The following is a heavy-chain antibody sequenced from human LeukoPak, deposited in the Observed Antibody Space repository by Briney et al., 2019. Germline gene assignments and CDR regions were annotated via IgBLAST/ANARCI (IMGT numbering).Heavy chain of an antibody. CDR1: GFTFSSYA. D-gene: IGHD6-19*01. CDR3: ARIGSGWYWDY. V-gene: IGHV3-23*01. CDR2: ISGSGGGT. J-gene: IGHJ4*02. Sequence: GGSLRLSCAASGFTFSSYAMSWVRQAPGKGLEWVSTISGSGGGTYYADSVKGRFTISRDNAKNSLYLQMNSLRAEDTAVYYCARIGSGWYWDYWGQGTLVTVSS.